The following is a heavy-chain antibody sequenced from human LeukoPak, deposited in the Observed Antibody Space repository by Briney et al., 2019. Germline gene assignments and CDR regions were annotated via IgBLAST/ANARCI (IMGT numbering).Heavy chain of an antibody. Sequence: GGSLRLSCAASGFTFSSYAMHWVRQAPGKGLEWVAVISYDGSNKYYADSVKGRFTISRDNSKNTLYLQMNSLRAEDTAVYYCARDEAGTFDYWGQGTLVTVSS. J-gene: IGHJ4*02. CDR3: ARDEAGTFDY. CDR2: ISYDGSNK. V-gene: IGHV3-30*01. CDR1: GFTFSSYA.